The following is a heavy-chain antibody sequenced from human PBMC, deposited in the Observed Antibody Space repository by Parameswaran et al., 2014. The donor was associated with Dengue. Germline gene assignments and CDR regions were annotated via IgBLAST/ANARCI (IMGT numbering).Heavy chain of an antibody. CDR3: ASVGVTVRYGMDV. Sequence: RWIRQPQEGLEWVSYISSSSSYTNYADSVKGRFTISRDNAKNSLYLQMNSLRAEDTAVYYCASVGVTVRYGMDVWGQGDHGHRLL. CDR2: ISSSSSYT. D-gene: IGHD1-26*01. V-gene: IGHV3-11*03. J-gene: IGHJ6*02.